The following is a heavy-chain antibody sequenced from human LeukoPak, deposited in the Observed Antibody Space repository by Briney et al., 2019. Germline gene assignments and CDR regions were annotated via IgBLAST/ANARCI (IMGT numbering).Heavy chain of an antibody. Sequence: ASVKIFCKASGYRFTSYYVNWVRQAPGQGLEWMGIINPNGGGTTYTGKFQGRVTMTRDTSTSTVYMELSSLRPDDTAVYYGARDPISSNWPRGHFFDPWGQGTLVTVSS. D-gene: IGHD3-3*02. CDR3: ARDPISSNWPRGHFFDP. CDR1: GYRFTSYY. V-gene: IGHV1-46*01. J-gene: IGHJ5*02. CDR2: INPNGGGT.